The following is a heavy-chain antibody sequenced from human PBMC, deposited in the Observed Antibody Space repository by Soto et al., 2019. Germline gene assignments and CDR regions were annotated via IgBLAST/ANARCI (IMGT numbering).Heavy chain of an antibody. V-gene: IGHV1-69*13. D-gene: IGHD3-10*01. Sequence: SVKVSCKASGGTFSSYAVSWVRQAPGQGLEWMGGIIPIFGTANYAQKFQGRVTITADESTSTAYMELSSLRSEDTAVYYCARGVAVGSRLYYFDYWGQGTLVTVSS. CDR3: ARGVAVGSRLYYFDY. J-gene: IGHJ4*02. CDR2: IIPIFGTA. CDR1: GGTFSSYA.